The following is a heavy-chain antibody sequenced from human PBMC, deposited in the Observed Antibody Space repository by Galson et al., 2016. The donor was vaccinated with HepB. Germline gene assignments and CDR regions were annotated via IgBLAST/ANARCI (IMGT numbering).Heavy chain of an antibody. Sequence: SVKVSCKASGGTFSGFAISWVRQAPGQGLEWMGGVIPKFGTRNYAQKFRDKVTISADAPTNTAYMELDSLTSDDTAVYYCAGVGGALGFWSGSGATESWLDPWGQGTLVTVSS. CDR2: VIPKFGTR. V-gene: IGHV1-69*13. CDR1: GGTFSGFA. J-gene: IGHJ5*02. D-gene: IGHD3-3*01. CDR3: AGVGGALGFWSGSGATESWLDP.